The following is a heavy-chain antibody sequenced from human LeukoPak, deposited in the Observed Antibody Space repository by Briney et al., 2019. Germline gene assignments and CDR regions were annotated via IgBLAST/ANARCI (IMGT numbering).Heavy chain of an antibody. CDR3: ARDRGLVRHTNWLDP. CDR1: GYTFTSYY. Sequence: ASVKVSYKASGYTFTSYYMHWVRQAPGQGLEWMGLINPSGGSTSYAQKFQGRVTMTRDTSTSTVYMELSSLRSEDTAVYYCARDRGLVRHTNWLDPWGQGTLVTVSS. D-gene: IGHD3-10*01. J-gene: IGHJ5*02. CDR2: INPSGGST. V-gene: IGHV1-46*01.